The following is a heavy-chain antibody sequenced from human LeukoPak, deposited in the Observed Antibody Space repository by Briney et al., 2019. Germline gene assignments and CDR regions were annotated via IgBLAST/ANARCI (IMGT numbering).Heavy chain of an antibody. J-gene: IGHJ4*02. CDR3: ARDYPTYDSSGPAVF. V-gene: IGHV1-18*01. CDR1: GYTFTSYG. CDR2: ISAYNGNT. D-gene: IGHD3-22*01. Sequence: ASVKVSCKASGYTFTSYGISWVRQAPGQGLEWMGWISAYNGNTNYAQKLQGRVTMTTDTSTSTAYMELRSLRSDDTAVYYCARDYPTYDSSGPAVFWGQGTLVTVSS.